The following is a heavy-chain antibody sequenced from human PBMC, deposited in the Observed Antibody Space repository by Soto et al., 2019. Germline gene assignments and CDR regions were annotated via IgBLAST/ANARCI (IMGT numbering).Heavy chain of an antibody. CDR3: AIGSGWYFGAFDI. CDR2: ISGSGGST. V-gene: IGHV3-23*01. J-gene: IGHJ3*02. Sequence: EVQLLESGGGLVQPGGSLRLSCAASGFTFSSYAMSWVRQAPGKGLEWVSAISGSGGSTYYADSVKGRFTISRDNSKNTLYLQMNSLRAEDTAVYYCAIGSGWYFGAFDIWGQGTMVTVSS. D-gene: IGHD6-19*01. CDR1: GFTFSSYA.